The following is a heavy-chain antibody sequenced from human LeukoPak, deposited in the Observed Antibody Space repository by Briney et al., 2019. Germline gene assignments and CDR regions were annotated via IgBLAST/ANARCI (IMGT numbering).Heavy chain of an antibody. D-gene: IGHD1-26*01. Sequence: GASVKVSCNASGYTFTGYYMHWVRQAPGQGLEWMGWINPNSSGTNYAQKFQGRVTMTRDTSISTAYMELSRLRSDDTAVYYCARDLSGSYGVCDYWGQGTLVTVSS. CDR3: ARDLSGSYGVCDY. J-gene: IGHJ4*02. V-gene: IGHV1-2*02. CDR1: GYTFTGYY. CDR2: INPNSSGT.